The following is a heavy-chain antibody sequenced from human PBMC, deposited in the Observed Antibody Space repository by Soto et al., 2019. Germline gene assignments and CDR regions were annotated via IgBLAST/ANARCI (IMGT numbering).Heavy chain of an antibody. Sequence: ASVKVSCKASGYTLVNFDISWLRQSAGQGLEWLGWMNPGSGQTGYASKFQGRVAMTRDASTGTSHLELSSLTSGDTAVYYCARMSSAGTLNWFDPWGQGTLVTVSS. V-gene: IGHV1-8*01. CDR3: ARMSSAGTLNWFDP. J-gene: IGHJ5*02. CDR1: GYTLVNFD. D-gene: IGHD6-13*01. CDR2: MNPGSGQT.